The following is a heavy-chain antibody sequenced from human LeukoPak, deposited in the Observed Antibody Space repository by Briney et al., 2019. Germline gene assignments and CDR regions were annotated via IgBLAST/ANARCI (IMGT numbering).Heavy chain of an antibody. CDR2: IYPGDSDT. CDR3: ARLEYQLLPNWFDP. V-gene: IGHV5-51*01. Sequence: GEALQISCKGSGSHFTSYWIGGVRQLPGKGLEGMGIIYPGDSDTRYSPSFQGQVTISADKSLSTAYLQWSSLKASDTAMYYCARLEYQLLPNWFDPWGQGTLVTVSS. D-gene: IGHD2-2*01. CDR1: GSHFTSYW. J-gene: IGHJ5*02.